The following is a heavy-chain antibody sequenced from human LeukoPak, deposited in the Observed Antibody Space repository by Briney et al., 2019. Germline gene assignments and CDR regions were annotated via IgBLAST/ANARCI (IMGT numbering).Heavy chain of an antibody. D-gene: IGHD6-19*01. CDR1: GGSISSSSYY. J-gene: IGHJ4*02. Sequence: SETLFLTCTVSGGSISSSSYYWGWIRQPPGKGLEWIGSIYYSGSTYYNPSLKSRVTISVDTSKNQFSLKLSSVTAADTAVYYCARDSVAVAGLGDYFDYWGQGTLVTVSS. CDR3: ARDSVAVAGLGDYFDY. CDR2: IYYSGST. V-gene: IGHV4-39*07.